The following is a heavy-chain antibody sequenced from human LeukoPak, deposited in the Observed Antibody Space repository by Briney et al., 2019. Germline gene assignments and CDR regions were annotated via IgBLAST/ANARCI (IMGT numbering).Heavy chain of an antibody. CDR1: GFTFGDYA. J-gene: IGHJ3*02. CDR3: ARESLAMGDAFDM. CDR2: ISGDGAST. Sequence: PGGSLRLSCAASGFTFGDYAMHWVRQAPGKGLEWLSLISGDGASTDYAESLKGRVAISRDNSKNSLSLQMNSLRAEDTAVYYCARESLAMGDAFDMWGQGTMVTVSS. D-gene: IGHD3-16*01. V-gene: IGHV3-43*02.